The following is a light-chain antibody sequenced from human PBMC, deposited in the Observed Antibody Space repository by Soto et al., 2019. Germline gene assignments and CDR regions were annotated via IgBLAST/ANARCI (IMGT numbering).Light chain of an antibody. CDR1: QSVRNN. Sequence: EIVMTQSPATLSVSPGERATVPCRASQSVRNNLAWYQQKPGQAHRLLIYGASTRATGIQARFSGSGYGTEFTLTIRSLQSEDFAAYYCKQYNNWPLTFGGGTKVDIK. CDR3: KQYNNWPLT. V-gene: IGKV3-15*01. J-gene: IGKJ4*01. CDR2: GAS.